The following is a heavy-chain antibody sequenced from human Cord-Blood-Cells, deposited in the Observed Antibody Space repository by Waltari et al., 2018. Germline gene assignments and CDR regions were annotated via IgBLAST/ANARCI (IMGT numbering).Heavy chain of an antibody. V-gene: IGHV4-34*01. Sequence: QVQLQQWGAGLLKPSETLSLTCAVYGGSFSGYYWSWIRQPPGKGLEWIGEINHSGSTNYNPSLKSRVTISVDTSKNQFSRKLSSVTAADTAVYYCARGVDTAMVDYWGQGTLVTVSS. CDR1: GGSFSGYY. D-gene: IGHD5-18*01. CDR3: ARGVDTAMVDY. CDR2: INHSGST. J-gene: IGHJ4*02.